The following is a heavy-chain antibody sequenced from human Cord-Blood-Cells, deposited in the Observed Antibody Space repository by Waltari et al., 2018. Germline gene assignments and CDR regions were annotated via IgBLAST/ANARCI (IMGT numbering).Heavy chain of an antibody. CDR3: ARRDSSSWYYYYYGMDV. D-gene: IGHD6-13*01. CDR1: GGSISSSSYY. J-gene: IGHJ6*02. V-gene: IGHV4-39*01. CDR2: IYYSGGT. Sequence: QLQLQESGPGLVKPSETLSLTCTVSGGSISSSSYYWGWIRQPPGKGLEWIGSIYYSGGTYYNRSLKSRVTTSVDTSKNQFSLKLSSVTAADTAVYYCARRDSSSWYYYYYGMDVWGQGTTVTVSS.